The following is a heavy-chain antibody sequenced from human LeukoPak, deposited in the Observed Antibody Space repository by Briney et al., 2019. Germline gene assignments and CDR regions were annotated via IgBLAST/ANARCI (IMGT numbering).Heavy chain of an antibody. CDR2: IHYSGST. Sequence: PSETLSLTCTVSGGSISNYYWSWIRQPPGKGLEWIGYIHYSGSTNYNPSLKSRVTISVDTSKNQFSLKLSSVTAADTAVYYCARDSDRDYYGSGSPGRFDPWGQGTLVTVSS. V-gene: IGHV4-59*12. CDR1: GGSISNYY. CDR3: ARDSDRDYYGSGSPGRFDP. J-gene: IGHJ5*02. D-gene: IGHD3-10*01.